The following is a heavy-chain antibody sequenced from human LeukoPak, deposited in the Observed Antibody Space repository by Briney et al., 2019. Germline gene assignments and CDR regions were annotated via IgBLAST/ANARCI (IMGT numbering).Heavy chain of an antibody. CDR2: IIPIFGTA. CDR3: ARAAVGGSGSYYNPTLDY. J-gene: IGHJ4*02. CDR1: GGTFNSYA. D-gene: IGHD3-10*01. Sequence: ASVKVSCKASGGTFNSYAISWVRQAPGQGLEWMGGIIPIFGTANYAQKFRGRVTITADESTSTAYMELSSLRSEDTAVYYCARAAVGGSGSYYNPTLDYWGQGTLVTVSS. V-gene: IGHV1-69*13.